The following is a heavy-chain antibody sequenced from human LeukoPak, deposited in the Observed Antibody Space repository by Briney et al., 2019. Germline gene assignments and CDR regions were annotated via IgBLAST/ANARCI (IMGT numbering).Heavy chain of an antibody. CDR2: IYYSGST. Sequence: SETLSLTCTVSGGSISTYYWSWIRQLPGKGLEWIGYIYYSGSTAYNPSLKSRVTISVDTSRSQFSLKLSSVTAADTAVYYCARHTPSDTTGWYYFDYWGQGTLVTVSS. CDR1: GGSISTYY. D-gene: IGHD6-19*01. CDR3: ARHTPSDTTGWYYFDY. V-gene: IGHV4-59*08. J-gene: IGHJ4*02.